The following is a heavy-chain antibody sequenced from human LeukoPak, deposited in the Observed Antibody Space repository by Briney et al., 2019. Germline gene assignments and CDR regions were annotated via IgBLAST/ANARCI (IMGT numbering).Heavy chain of an antibody. V-gene: IGHV1-8*01. CDR3: ARDITMVRGSSY. J-gene: IGHJ4*02. CDR2: MNPNSGNT. Sequence: ASVKVSCNASGYTFTSYDINWVRQATGQGLEWMGWMNPNSGNTGYAQKFQGRVTMTRNTSISTAYMELSSLRSEDTAVYYCARDITMVRGSSYWGQGTLVTVSS. CDR1: GYTFTSYD. D-gene: IGHD3-10*01.